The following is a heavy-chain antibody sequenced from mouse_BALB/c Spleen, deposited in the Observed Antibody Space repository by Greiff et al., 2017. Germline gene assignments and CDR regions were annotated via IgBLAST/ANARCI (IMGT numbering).Heavy chain of an antibody. Sequence: EVKLVESGGGLVQPGGSMKLSCVASGFTFSSYWMSWVRQSPEKGLEWVAEIRLKSDNYATHYAESVKGKFTISRDDSKSRLYLQMNSLRAEDTGIYYCTITTATWFAYWGQGTLVTVSA. CDR3: TITTATWFAY. V-gene: IGHV6-6*02. D-gene: IGHD1-2*01. CDR2: IRLKSDNYAT. J-gene: IGHJ3*01. CDR1: GFTFSSYW.